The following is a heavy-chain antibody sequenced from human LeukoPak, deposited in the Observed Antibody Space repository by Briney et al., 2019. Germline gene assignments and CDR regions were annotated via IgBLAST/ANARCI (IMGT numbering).Heavy chain of an antibody. Sequence: GGSLRLSCAASGFTLDDYAMHWVRQAPGKGLEWVSLISWDGANTYYADSVKGRFTISRDNSKNSLYLQMNSLRPEDTAFYYCAKAQQLVRTNYYYMDVWGKGTTVTVSS. D-gene: IGHD6-6*01. CDR2: ISWDGANT. CDR3: AKAQQLVRTNYYYMDV. V-gene: IGHV3-43D*03. J-gene: IGHJ6*03. CDR1: GFTLDDYA.